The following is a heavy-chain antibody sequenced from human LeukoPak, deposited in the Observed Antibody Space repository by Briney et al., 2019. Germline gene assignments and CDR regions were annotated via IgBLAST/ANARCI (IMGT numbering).Heavy chain of an antibody. Sequence: PSETLSLTCAVYGGSFSGYYWSWIRQPPGKGREWIGEINHSGSTNYNPSLKSRVTISVDTSKNQFSLKLSSVTAADTAVYYCARGPMVDYYDGSGYYYFDSWGQGTLVTVSS. CDR2: INHSGST. CDR3: ARGPMVDYYDGSGYYYFDS. J-gene: IGHJ4*02. CDR1: GGSFSGYY. V-gene: IGHV4-34*01. D-gene: IGHD3-22*01.